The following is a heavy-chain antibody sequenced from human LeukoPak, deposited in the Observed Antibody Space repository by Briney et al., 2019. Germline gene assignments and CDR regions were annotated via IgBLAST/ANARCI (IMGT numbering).Heavy chain of an antibody. CDR2: IYYRGST. D-gene: IGHD4-17*01. CDR1: GGSINNYY. Sequence: SETLSLTCTVSGGSINNYYWSWIRQPPGKGLEWIGYIYYRGSTNYNPSLKSRVTFSVDTSKNQFSLKLNSVTAADTAVYYCARGGDYGDLRYFDYWGQGILVTVSS. J-gene: IGHJ4*02. V-gene: IGHV4-59*01. CDR3: ARGGDYGDLRYFDY.